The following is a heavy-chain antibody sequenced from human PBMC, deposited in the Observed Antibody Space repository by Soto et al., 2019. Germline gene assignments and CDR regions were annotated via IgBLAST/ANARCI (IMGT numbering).Heavy chain of an antibody. J-gene: IGHJ1*01. CDR1: GYTFTSYY. CDR2: INPSGGST. V-gene: IGHV1-46*01. D-gene: IGHD6-19*01. Sequence: ASVKVSCKASGYTFTSYYMHWVRQAPGQGLEWMGIINPSGGSTSYAQKFQGRVTMTRDTSTSTVYMELSSLRSEDTAGYYCARVLRVALAVTEYLYHWGQGPLVTVSS. CDR3: ARVLRVALAVTEYLYH.